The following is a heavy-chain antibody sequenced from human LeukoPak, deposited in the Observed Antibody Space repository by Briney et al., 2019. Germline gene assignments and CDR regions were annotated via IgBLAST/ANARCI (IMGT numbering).Heavy chain of an antibody. CDR1: GFTLSSYS. CDR2: ISSNSSSYI. Sequence: GGSLRLSCAASGFTLSSYSMNWVRQAPGKGLEWVSSISSNSSSYIYYADSVKGRFTISRDNAKNSLYLQMNSLRAEDTAVYYCARSAYFDYWGQGTLVTVSS. J-gene: IGHJ4*02. CDR3: ARSAYFDY. V-gene: IGHV3-21*01.